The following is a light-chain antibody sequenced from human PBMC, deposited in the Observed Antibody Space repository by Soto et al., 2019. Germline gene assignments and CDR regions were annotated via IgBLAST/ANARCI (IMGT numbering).Light chain of an antibody. CDR1: QSISRS. CDR2: DAS. CDR3: QQYNGYPYT. J-gene: IGKJ2*01. Sequence: EIVLTQSPAILSVSPGERATLSCRASQSISRSLAWYQQKPGQAPRLLISDASTRATGIPARFSGSGSGTEFTLTISSLQSEDFATYYCQQYNGYPYTFGQGTKLEIK. V-gene: IGKV3-15*01.